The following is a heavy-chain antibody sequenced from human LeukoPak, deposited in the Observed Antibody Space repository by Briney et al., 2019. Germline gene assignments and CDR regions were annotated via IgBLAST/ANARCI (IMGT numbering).Heavy chain of an antibody. D-gene: IGHD1-26*01. CDR2: IIPIFGTA. CDR1: GGTFSSYA. Sequence: SVKVSCKASGGTFSSYAISWVRQAPGQGLEWMGGIIPIFGTANYAQKFQGRVTITADESTSTAYMELSSLRSEDTAVYYCARVLRYGGATDYWGQGTLVTVSS. V-gene: IGHV1-69*13. J-gene: IGHJ4*02. CDR3: ARVLRYGGATDY.